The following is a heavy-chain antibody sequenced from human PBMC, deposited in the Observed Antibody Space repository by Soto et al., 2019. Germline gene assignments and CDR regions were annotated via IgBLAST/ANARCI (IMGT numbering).Heavy chain of an antibody. J-gene: IGHJ4*02. CDR1: GGTFSSYT. V-gene: IGHV1-69*08. CDR3: ARDELTAGTPTLGY. D-gene: IGHD6-13*01. CDR2: IIPILGIA. Sequence: QVQLVQSGAEVKKPGSSVKVSCKASGGTFSSYTISWVRQAPGQGLEWMGRIIPILGIANYAQKFQGRVTITADKSTSTAYMELSSLRSEDTAVYYCARDELTAGTPTLGYWGQGTLVTVSS.